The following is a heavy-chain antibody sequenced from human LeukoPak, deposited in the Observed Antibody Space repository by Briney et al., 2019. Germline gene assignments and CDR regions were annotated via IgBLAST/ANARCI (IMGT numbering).Heavy chain of an antibody. D-gene: IGHD6-6*01. Sequence: ASVKVSCKASGYTFTSYYMHWVRQAPGQGLEWMGIINPSGGSTSYAQKFQGRVTITRNTSISTAYMELSSLRSDDTAVYYCAREGLRSIAARRGTRDYMDVWGKGTTVIVSS. CDR1: GYTFTSYY. CDR3: AREGLRSIAARRGTRDYMDV. J-gene: IGHJ6*03. V-gene: IGHV1-46*01. CDR2: INPSGGST.